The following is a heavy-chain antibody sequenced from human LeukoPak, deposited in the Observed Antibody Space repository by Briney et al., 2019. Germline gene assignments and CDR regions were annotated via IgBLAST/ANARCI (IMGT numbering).Heavy chain of an antibody. CDR2: IYYSGST. Sequence: SETLSLTCTVSGDSISSSSYYWGWIRQPPGKGLEWIGSIYYSGSTYYNPSLKSRVTISVDTSKNQFSLKLSSVTAADTAVYYCASRGGGYCSSTSCYAFDIWGQGTMVTVSS. CDR1: GDSISSSSYY. V-gene: IGHV4-39*01. D-gene: IGHD2-2*01. J-gene: IGHJ3*02. CDR3: ASRGGGYCSSTSCYAFDI.